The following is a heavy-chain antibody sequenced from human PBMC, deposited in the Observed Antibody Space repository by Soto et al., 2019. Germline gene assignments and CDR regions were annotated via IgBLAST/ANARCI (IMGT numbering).Heavy chain of an antibody. V-gene: IGHV3-53*01. J-gene: IGHJ6*02. D-gene: IGHD3-10*01. CDR2: IYSGGST. CDR3: ARDRGIGFGELFNYGMDV. CDR1: GFTVSSNY. Sequence: HPGGSLRLSCAASGFTVSSNYMSWVRQAPGKGLEWVSVIYSGGSTYYADSVKGRFTISRDNSKNTLYLQMNSLRAEDTAVYYCARDRGIGFGELFNYGMDVWGQGTTVTVSS.